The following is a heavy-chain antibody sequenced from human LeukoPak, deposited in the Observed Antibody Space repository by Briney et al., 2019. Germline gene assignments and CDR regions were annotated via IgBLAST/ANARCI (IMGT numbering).Heavy chain of an antibody. Sequence: SVKVSCKASGGTFSSYAISWVRQAPGQGLEWMGGIIPIFGTANYAQKFQGRVTITADESTSTAYMKLSSLRSEDTAVYYCARDLSGSYYPGDWFDPWGQGTLVTVSS. CDR2: IIPIFGTA. CDR1: GGTFSSYA. CDR3: ARDLSGSYYPGDWFDP. D-gene: IGHD1-26*01. V-gene: IGHV1-69*13. J-gene: IGHJ5*02.